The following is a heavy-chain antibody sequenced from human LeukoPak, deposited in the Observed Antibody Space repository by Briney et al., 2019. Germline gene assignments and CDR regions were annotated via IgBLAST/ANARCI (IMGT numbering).Heavy chain of an antibody. D-gene: IGHD6-6*01. Sequence: SETLSLTCTVSGYSISSGYYRGWIRQPPGKGLEWIGSIYHSGSTYYNPSLKSRVTISVDTSKNQFSLKLSSVTAADTAVYYCARATMGSSPGRFDYWGQGTLVTVSS. J-gene: IGHJ4*02. CDR2: IYHSGST. CDR1: GYSISSGYY. V-gene: IGHV4-38-2*02. CDR3: ARATMGSSPGRFDY.